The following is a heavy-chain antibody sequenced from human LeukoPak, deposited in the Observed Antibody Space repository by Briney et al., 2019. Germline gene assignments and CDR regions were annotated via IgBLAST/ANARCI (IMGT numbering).Heavy chain of an antibody. CDR1: GGSISSGSYY. CDR3: ARFGHYYGDPDALDV. J-gene: IGHJ3*01. D-gene: IGHD4-17*01. CDR2: IYTSEST. V-gene: IGHV4-61*02. Sequence: PSQTLSFICTVSGGSISSGSYYWSWIRQPAGKGLEWIGRIYTSESTNYNPSLKSRVTISVDTSKNQFSLKLSSVTAADTAVYYCARFGHYYGDPDALDVWGEGTMVTVSS.